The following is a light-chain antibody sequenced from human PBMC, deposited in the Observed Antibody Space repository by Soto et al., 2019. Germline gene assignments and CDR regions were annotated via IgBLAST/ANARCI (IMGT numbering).Light chain of an antibody. V-gene: IGLV1-44*01. Sequence: SVLTQPPSLSGTRGQRVTTSCSGSTSNIAGNTVHWYQHLPETAPSLLTYIDDQPPSGGPDRFSGSKSGTSASLAISGLQSEDEADYYCATWDDSLNAAVFGGGTQLTVL. CDR1: TSNIAGNT. J-gene: IGLJ7*01. CDR2: IDD. CDR3: ATWDDSLNAAV.